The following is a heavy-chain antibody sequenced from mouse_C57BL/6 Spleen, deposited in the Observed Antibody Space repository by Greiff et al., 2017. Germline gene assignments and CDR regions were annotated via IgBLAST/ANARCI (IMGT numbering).Heavy chain of an antibody. D-gene: IGHD1-1*01. J-gene: IGHJ1*03. CDR3: TRSNGSSYWYFDV. CDR2: IYPGNSDT. CDR1: GYTFTSYW. V-gene: IGHV1-5*01. Sequence: VQLKQSGTVLARPGASVKMSCKTSGYTFTSYWMHWVKQRPGQGLAWIGAIYPGNSDTSYNQKFKGKAKLTAVTSASTAYMELSSLTNEDSAVYYCTRSNGSSYWYFDVWGTGTTVTVSS.